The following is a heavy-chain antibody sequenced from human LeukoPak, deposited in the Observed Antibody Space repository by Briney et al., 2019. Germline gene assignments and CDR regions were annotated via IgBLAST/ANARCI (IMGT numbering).Heavy chain of an antibody. Sequence: PGGSLRLSCAASGFTFSSYGMHWVRQAPDKGLEGVAVIWYDGSNKYYADPVKGRFTIPRDNSKNTLYLQMNSLRAEDTAVYYCAKGGYDSSGYYDYWGQGTLVTVSS. CDR1: GFTFSSYG. V-gene: IGHV3-33*06. CDR2: IWYDGSNK. CDR3: AKGGYDSSGYYDY. J-gene: IGHJ4*02. D-gene: IGHD3-22*01.